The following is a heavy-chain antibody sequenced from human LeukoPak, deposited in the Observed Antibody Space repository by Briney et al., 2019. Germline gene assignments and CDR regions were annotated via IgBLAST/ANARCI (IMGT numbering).Heavy chain of an antibody. CDR1: WYTLTSYE. Sequence: GPLKGSCQGSWYTLTSYEINWGGQAPGQGVGWMGWMNPNSGNTGYAQKFQGRVTITRNTSISTAYMELNSLRAEDTAVYYCARGDGSGSYHDYWGQGTLVTVSS. CDR2: MNPNSGNT. V-gene: IGHV1-8*03. D-gene: IGHD3-10*01. CDR3: ARGDGSGSYHDY. J-gene: IGHJ4*02.